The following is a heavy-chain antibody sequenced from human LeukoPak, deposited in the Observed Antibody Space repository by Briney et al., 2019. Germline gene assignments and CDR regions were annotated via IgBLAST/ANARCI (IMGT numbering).Heavy chain of an antibody. J-gene: IGHJ4*02. V-gene: IGHV4-31*03. CDR2: ISDSGST. CDR1: GGSIINSGFH. CDR3: ARHRRKYAGEYHFDY. Sequence: SETLSLTCTVSGGSIINSGFHWSWIRQLPGKGLEWIGFISDSGSTDYNPSLKSRLTMSLGTSGNHLSLNLNSVTAADTAVYYCARHRRKYAGEYHFDYWGQGTLVTVSS. D-gene: IGHD2-2*01.